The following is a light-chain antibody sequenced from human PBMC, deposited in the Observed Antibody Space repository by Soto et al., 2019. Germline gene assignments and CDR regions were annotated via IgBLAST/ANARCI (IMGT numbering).Light chain of an antibody. V-gene: IGLV1-44*01. Sequence: QSALTQPPSLSGTPGQRVTISCSGSNSNIGRYSVNWYQHFPGTAPKILIYSDDERPSGVPDRFSGSKSGTSASLAISGLQSEDEAEYYCAAWDDNLNGPLVGGGTKLTVL. CDR3: AAWDDNLNGPL. J-gene: IGLJ2*01. CDR2: SDD. CDR1: NSNIGRYS.